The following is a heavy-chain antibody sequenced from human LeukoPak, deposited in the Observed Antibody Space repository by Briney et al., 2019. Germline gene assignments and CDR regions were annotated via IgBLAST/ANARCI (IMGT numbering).Heavy chain of an antibody. CDR1: GFTFSSYV. Sequence: PGGSLGLSCAAAGFTFSSYVMSWVRQAPGKGLEWVSLISGSGDITNYADSVKGRFTISRDNSKNTLYLQLNSLRAEDTAVYSCAKGRYYGSGSYLNSLDYWGQGTLVTVSS. D-gene: IGHD3-10*01. J-gene: IGHJ4*02. CDR3: AKGRYYGSGSYLNSLDY. CDR2: ISGSGDIT. V-gene: IGHV3-23*01.